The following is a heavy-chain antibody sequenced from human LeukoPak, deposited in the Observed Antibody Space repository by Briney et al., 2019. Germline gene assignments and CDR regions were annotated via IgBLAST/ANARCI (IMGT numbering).Heavy chain of an antibody. CDR2: IRYDGGNK. V-gene: IGHV3-30*02. CDR3: AKDRVVSREPAAFDV. Sequence: GGSLRLSCAASGFTLSGYGMQWVRQVPGKGLEWVAFIRYDGGNKYYADSVKGRFTISRDNSKNTLYLQLNSLRGKDTAVYYCAKDRVVSREPAAFDVWWQGTMITVSP. CDR1: GFTLSGYG. J-gene: IGHJ3*01. D-gene: IGHD2-15*01.